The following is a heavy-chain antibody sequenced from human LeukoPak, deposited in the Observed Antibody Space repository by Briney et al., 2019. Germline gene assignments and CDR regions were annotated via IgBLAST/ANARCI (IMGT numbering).Heavy chain of an antibody. J-gene: IGHJ5*02. Sequence: SETLSLTCAVYGGSFSGYYWSWIRQPPGKGLEWIGNIYYTGNTYYNSSLKSRVTISVDTSKNQFSLKLSSVTAADTAVYYCARDHYGDYGSDWFDPWGQGTLVTVSS. V-gene: IGHV4-34*01. CDR1: GGSFSGYY. D-gene: IGHD4-17*01. CDR3: ARDHYGDYGSDWFDP. CDR2: IYYTGNT.